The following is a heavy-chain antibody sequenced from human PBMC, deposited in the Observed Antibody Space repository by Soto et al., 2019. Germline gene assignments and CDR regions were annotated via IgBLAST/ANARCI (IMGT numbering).Heavy chain of an antibody. D-gene: IGHD3-10*01. J-gene: IGHJ4*02. V-gene: IGHV4-34*01. CDR2: INHSGST. CDR1: GGSFSCYY. Sequence: PSETLSLTCAVYGGSFSCYYWSWIRQPPWKGLEWIGEINHSGSTNYNPSLKSRVTISVDTSKNQFSLKLSSVTAADTAVYYCARGRTYYYTWVPNYYFDYWGQGTLVTVSS. CDR3: ARGRTYYYTWVPNYYFDY.